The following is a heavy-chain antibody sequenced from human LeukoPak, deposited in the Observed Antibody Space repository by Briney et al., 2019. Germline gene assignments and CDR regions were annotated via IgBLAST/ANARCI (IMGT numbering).Heavy chain of an antibody. CDR1: GFRFTSYD. D-gene: IGHD1-14*01. J-gene: IGHJ4*02. CDR2: TSIDQGIK. Sequence: PGGSLRPSCAASGFRFTSYDIHWVRQAPGKGLEWVAVTSIDQGIKFYTDSVKGRFTISRDNSKNTLYLEMNSLRVDDTAVYFCARDLRTGAPDYFDSWGQGTLVTVSS. V-gene: IGHV3-30*04. CDR3: ARDLRTGAPDYFDS.